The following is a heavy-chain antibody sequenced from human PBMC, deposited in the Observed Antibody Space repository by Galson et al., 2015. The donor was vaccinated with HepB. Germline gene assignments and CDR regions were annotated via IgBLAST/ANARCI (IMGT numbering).Heavy chain of an antibody. CDR2: IRSKANNYAT. CDR3: SIMVRRSPFDY. D-gene: IGHD3-10*01. Sequence: SLRLSCAASGFTFSDSTMHWVRQPSGKGLEWVGHIRSKANNYATAYSASVKDRFTFSRDDSKNTAYLQMNSLRDEDTAIYYCSIMVRRSPFDYWGQGTLVSVSS. J-gene: IGHJ4*02. V-gene: IGHV3-73*01. CDR1: GFTFSDST.